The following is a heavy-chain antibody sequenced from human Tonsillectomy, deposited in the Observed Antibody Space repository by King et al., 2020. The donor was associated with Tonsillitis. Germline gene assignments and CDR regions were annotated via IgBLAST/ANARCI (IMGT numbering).Heavy chain of an antibody. Sequence: VQLVESGGGLVQPGGSLRLSCAASGFTFRTYIMHWVRQAPGKGLVWVARINSDGSSPRYADSVKGRFTISRDNAENTLFLQMNSLRAEDTALYYCARDAEDTAMAFDFWGQGTLVTVSS. D-gene: IGHD5-18*01. V-gene: IGHV3-74*01. CDR2: INSDGSSP. CDR3: ARDAEDTAMAFDF. J-gene: IGHJ4*02. CDR1: GFTFRTYI.